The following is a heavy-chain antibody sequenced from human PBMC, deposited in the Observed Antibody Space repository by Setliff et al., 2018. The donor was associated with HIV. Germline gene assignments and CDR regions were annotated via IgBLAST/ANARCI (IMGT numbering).Heavy chain of an antibody. CDR3: ARDMGHMDV. J-gene: IGHJ6*03. Sequence: GESLTISCAASGFSFSSYGMNWVRQAPGKGLEWVSSIYSSGSFIYYADSMKGRFTISRDNAKNSLYLQMNSLRAEDTAVYYCARDMGHMDVWGKGTTVTVSS. D-gene: IGHD3-10*01. CDR2: IYSSGSFI. CDR1: GFSFSSYG. V-gene: IGHV3-21*01.